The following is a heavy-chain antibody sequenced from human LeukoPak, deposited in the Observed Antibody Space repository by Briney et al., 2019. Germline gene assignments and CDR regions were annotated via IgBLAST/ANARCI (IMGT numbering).Heavy chain of an antibody. V-gene: IGHV1-69*05. CDR3: ATAYYDFWSGYPPLFDY. CDR2: IIPIFGTA. CDR1: GGTFSSYA. J-gene: IGHJ4*02. D-gene: IGHD3-3*01. Sequence: SVKVSCKASGGTFSSYAISWVRQAPGQGLEWMGGIIPIFGTANYAQKFQGRVTITTDESTSTAYMELSSLRSEDTAVYYCATAYYDFWSGYPPLFDYWGQGNLVTVSS.